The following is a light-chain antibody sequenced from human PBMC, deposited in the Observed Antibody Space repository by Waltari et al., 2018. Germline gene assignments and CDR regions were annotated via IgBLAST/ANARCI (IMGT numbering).Light chain of an antibody. J-gene: IGKJ2*01. CDR3: QQYDRYPYT. V-gene: IGKV1-5*03. CDR2: KAS. Sequence: DIQMTQSPSTLSASVGDRVTIPCRASQSISRCLAWYQHKPGKAPKLLIYKASSLESGVPSRFSGNGSGTEFTLTISNLQPDDFAIYYCQQYDRYPYTFGQGTKLEIK. CDR1: QSISRC.